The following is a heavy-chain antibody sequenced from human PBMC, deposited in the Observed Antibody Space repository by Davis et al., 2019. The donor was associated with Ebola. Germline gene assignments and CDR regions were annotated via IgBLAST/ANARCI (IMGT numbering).Heavy chain of an antibody. CDR1: GFTFDDYA. Sequence: GGSLRLSCAASGFTFDDYAMHWVRQAPGKGLEWVSGISWNSGSIGYADSVKGRFTISRDNAKNSLYLQMKSLRAEDTAVYYCARYTYIWRFSSWFDPWGQGTLVTVSS. J-gene: IGHJ5*02. D-gene: IGHD3-3*01. V-gene: IGHV3-9*01. CDR2: ISWNSGSI. CDR3: ARYTYIWRFSSWFDP.